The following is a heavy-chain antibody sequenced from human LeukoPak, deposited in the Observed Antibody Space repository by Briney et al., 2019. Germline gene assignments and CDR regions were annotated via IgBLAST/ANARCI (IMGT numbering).Heavy chain of an antibody. CDR1: GYTFTNYA. CDR3: ARGSYYYGSGSFMGSDY. Sequence: ASVKVSCKASGYTFTNYAMHWVRQAPGQRPEWMGWINAGNGNTEYSRKFQDRVTITRDISASTAYMELSSLTSEDTAVYYCARGSYYYGSGSFMGSDYWGQGTLVTVSS. V-gene: IGHV1-3*01. D-gene: IGHD3-10*01. J-gene: IGHJ4*02. CDR2: INAGNGNT.